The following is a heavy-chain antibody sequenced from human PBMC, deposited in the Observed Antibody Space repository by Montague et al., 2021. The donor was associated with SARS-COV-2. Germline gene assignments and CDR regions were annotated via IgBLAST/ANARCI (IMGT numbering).Heavy chain of an antibody. Sequence: SLRLSWAASGFTFDDYAMHWVRQAPGKGLEWVSGISWNSGSICYADSVKGRFTISRDNAKNSLYLQMNSLRAEDTALYYCAKDIDGHSSTFDYWGQGTLVTVSS. J-gene: IGHJ4*02. D-gene: IGHD6-13*01. CDR1: GFTFDDYA. V-gene: IGHV3-9*01. CDR2: ISWNSGSI. CDR3: AKDIDGHSSTFDY.